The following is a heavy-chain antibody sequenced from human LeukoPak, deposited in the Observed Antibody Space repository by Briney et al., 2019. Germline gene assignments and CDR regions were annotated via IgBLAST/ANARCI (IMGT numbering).Heavy chain of an antibody. Sequence: GGSLRLSCAASGFTFSSFAMSWVRQAPGKGLEWVSVISGSGGNTYYADSVKGRFTISRDNSKNTLYLQMNSLRAEDTAVYYCAKGRACIAAASDYWGQGTLVTVSS. CDR1: GFTFSSFA. V-gene: IGHV3-23*01. D-gene: IGHD6-13*01. CDR3: AKGRACIAAASDY. J-gene: IGHJ4*02. CDR2: ISGSGGNT.